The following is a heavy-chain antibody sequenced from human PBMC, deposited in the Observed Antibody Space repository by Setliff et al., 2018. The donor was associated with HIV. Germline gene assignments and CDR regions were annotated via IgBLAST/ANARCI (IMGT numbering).Heavy chain of an antibody. Sequence: SETLSLTCSVSGYSISSGYFWGWIRQPPGKGLEWIGSIWHSGNTYYNPSLKSRVTLSVDTSKTHFFLKLTSVTAADTATYYCARHYLPSSALNWFDSWGQGTLVTVSS. CDR2: IWHSGNT. CDR1: GYSISSGYF. J-gene: IGHJ5*01. CDR3: ARHYLPSSALNWFDS. D-gene: IGHD2-2*01. V-gene: IGHV4-38-2*01.